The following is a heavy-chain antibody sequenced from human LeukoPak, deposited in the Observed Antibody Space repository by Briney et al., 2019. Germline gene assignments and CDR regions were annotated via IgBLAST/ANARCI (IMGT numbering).Heavy chain of an antibody. CDR3: ARAFNTAMVPGFDY. CDR1: GDTFSSYA. CDR2: IIPIFGTA. V-gene: IGHV1-69*05. J-gene: IGHJ4*02. Sequence: SVKVSCKASGDTFSSYAISWVRQDPGQGLEWMGGIIPIFGTANYAQKFQGRVTITTDESTSTAYMELSSLRSEDTAVYYCARAFNTAMVPGFDYWGQGTLVTVSS. D-gene: IGHD5-18*01.